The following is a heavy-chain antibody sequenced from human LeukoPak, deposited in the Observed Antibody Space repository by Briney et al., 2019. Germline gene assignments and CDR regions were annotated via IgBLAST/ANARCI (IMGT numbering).Heavy chain of an antibody. Sequence: GGSLRLSCAASGFTFSSYAMTWVRQAPDKGLEWVSAISGSDGSTYYADSVKGRFTTSRDDSQNTLYLQMNSRSAEDTAVYYCAKVETSGGANCYALDYWGQGTLVTVSS. V-gene: IGHV3-23*01. J-gene: IGHJ4*02. D-gene: IGHD2-2*01. CDR1: GFTFSSYA. CDR2: ISGSDGST. CDR3: AKVETSGGANCYALDY.